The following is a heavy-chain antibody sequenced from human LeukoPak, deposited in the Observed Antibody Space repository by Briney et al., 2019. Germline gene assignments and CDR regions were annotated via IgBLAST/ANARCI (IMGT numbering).Heavy chain of an antibody. D-gene: IGHD6-19*01. CDR2: MNPNSGNT. V-gene: IGHV1-8*01. CDR1: GYTFTSCD. Sequence: GASVMVSCKASGYTFTSCDINWVRQATGQELEWMGWMNPNSGNTGYAQKFQGRVTMTRSTSISTAYMELSSLRSEDTAMYYCAVRPYNSGLNFDYWGQGTLVTVSS. CDR3: AVRPYNSGLNFDY. J-gene: IGHJ4*02.